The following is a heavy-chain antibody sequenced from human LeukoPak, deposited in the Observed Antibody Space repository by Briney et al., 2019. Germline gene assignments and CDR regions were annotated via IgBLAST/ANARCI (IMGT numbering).Heavy chain of an antibody. J-gene: IGHJ4*02. Sequence: PSETLSLTCTVSGGSISSYYWSWIRQPPGKGLEWIGYIYYSGSTNYNPSLKSRVTISVDTSKNQFSLKLSSVTAADTAVYYCARGNWNYEWAFDYWGQGTLVTVSS. D-gene: IGHD1-7*01. CDR1: GGSISSYY. V-gene: IGHV4-59*01. CDR3: ARGNWNYEWAFDY. CDR2: IYYSGST.